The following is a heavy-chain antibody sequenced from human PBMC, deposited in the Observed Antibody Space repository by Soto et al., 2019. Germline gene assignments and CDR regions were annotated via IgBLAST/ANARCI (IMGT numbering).Heavy chain of an antibody. D-gene: IGHD2-2*01. J-gene: IGHJ6*02. CDR2: IIPIVGTG. CDR3: ARVVILVPTASTHYYYHMDV. CDR1: GGTFSNYA. V-gene: IGHV1-69*01. Sequence: QVQLVQSGAKGRSPGSSVTVSCKAFGGTFSNYAISWLRQAPGQGLNWRGGIIPIVGTGSYAQKFQGRVTITADEPTTTAYMELSSLRFEDTAVYYCARVVILVPTASTHYYYHMDVWGPGTTVTVSS.